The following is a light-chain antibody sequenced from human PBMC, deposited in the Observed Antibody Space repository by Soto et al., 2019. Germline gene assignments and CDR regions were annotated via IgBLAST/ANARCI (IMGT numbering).Light chain of an antibody. CDR1: QSVSSN. V-gene: IGKV3-15*01. CDR3: QQYNSWFT. CDR2: GAS. J-gene: IGKJ3*01. Sequence: EIVMTQSPATLSVPPGERATLSCRASQSVSSNLAWYQQKPGQAPRLLIYGASTRATGIPARFSGSGSGTEFTLTISSLQSEDFAVYYCQQYNSWFTFGPGTKVDIK.